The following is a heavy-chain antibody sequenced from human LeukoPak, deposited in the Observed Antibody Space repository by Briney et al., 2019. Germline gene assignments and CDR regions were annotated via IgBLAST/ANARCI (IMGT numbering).Heavy chain of an antibody. CDR2: FDPEDGGT. CDR3: ATIVSSGYAYFDY. J-gene: IGHJ4*02. CDR1: GYTLTELS. D-gene: IGHD3-22*01. V-gene: IGHV1-24*01. Sequence: ASVKVSCKVSGYTLTELSMHWVRQAPGKGLEWMGGFDPEDGGTIYAQKFQGRVTMTEDTSTDTAYMELSSLRSEDTAVYYCATIVSSGYAYFDYWGQGTLVTVSS.